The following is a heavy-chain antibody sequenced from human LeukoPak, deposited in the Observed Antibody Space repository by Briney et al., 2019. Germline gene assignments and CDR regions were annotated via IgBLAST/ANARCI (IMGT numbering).Heavy chain of an antibody. CDR2: ISSSSSYI. V-gene: IGHV3-21*01. CDR1: GFTFSSYS. D-gene: IGHD5-18*01. CDR3: ARDGIQLWWDY. J-gene: IGHJ4*02. Sequence: GGSLRLSCAASGFTFSSYSMNWVRQAPGKGLELVSSISSSSSYIYYADSVKSRFTISRDNAKNSLYLQMNSLRAEDTAVYYCARDGIQLWWDYWGQGTLVTVSS.